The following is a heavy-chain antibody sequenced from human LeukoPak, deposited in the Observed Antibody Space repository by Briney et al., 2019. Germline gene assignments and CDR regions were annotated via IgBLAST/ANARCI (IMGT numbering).Heavy chain of an antibody. D-gene: IGHD1-14*01. Sequence: ASVKVSCKASGYTFTDYYIHWVRQAPGQGLEWMGWINPNSGGTNYAEKFQGRVTMTRGTSIRTAYMELSRLRSDDTAVYYCARVSSEPMGATDYWGQGTLVTVSS. CDR2: INPNSGGT. CDR1: GYTFTDYY. CDR3: ARVSSEPMGATDY. V-gene: IGHV1-2*02. J-gene: IGHJ4*02.